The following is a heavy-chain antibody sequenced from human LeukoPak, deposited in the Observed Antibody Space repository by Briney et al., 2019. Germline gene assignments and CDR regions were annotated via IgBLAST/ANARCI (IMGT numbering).Heavy chain of an antibody. Sequence: SETLSLTCTVSGGSISSGSYYWSWIRQPAGKGLEWIGRIYTSGSTNYNPSLKSRVAISVDTSKNQFSLKLSSVTAADTAVYYCARLVRGVIYFDYWGQGTLVTVSS. CDR2: IYTSGST. CDR3: ARLVRGVIYFDY. J-gene: IGHJ4*02. D-gene: IGHD3-10*01. V-gene: IGHV4-61*02. CDR1: GGSISSGSYY.